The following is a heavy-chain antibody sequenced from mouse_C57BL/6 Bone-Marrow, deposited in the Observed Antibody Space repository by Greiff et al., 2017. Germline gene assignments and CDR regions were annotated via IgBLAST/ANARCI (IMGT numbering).Heavy chain of an antibody. J-gene: IGHJ4*01. CDR1: GFTFSDFY. V-gene: IGHV7-1*01. CDR3: ARGSNWDFFMGY. Sequence: EVQLVESGGGLVQSGRSLRLSCATSGFTFSDFYMEWVRQAPGKGLEWIAASRNKANDYTTEYSASVKGRFIVSRDTSQSILYLQMNALRAEDTAIYYCARGSNWDFFMGYWGQGTSGPVSS. CDR2: SRNKANDYTT. D-gene: IGHD4-1*01.